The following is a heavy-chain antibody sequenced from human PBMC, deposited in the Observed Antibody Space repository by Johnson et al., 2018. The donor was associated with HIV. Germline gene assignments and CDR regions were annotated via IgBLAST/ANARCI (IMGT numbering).Heavy chain of an antibody. CDR2: VKSKTDGGTI. CDR1: GFTFSNAW. CDR3: ARGGDYDEGAFDI. V-gene: IGHV3-15*05. Sequence: MQLVESGGGVVQPGRSLRLSCAASGFTFSNAWMSLVRQAPGKGLEWVGRVKSKTDGGTIDYAAAVKGRFIISRDNAKNTLYLQMNSLRAEDTAVYYCARGGDYDEGAFDIWGQGTMVTVS. J-gene: IGHJ3*02. D-gene: IGHD4-17*01.